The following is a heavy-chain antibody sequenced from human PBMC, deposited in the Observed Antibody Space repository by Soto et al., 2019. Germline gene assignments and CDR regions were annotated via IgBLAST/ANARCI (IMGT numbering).Heavy chain of an antibody. CDR3: ARDLGSGYDPGDY. Sequence: QVQLVQSGAEVKKPGSSVKVSCKTSGDIFSGYSISWVRQAPGHGLEWMGGIIPIFGTTNYAQRFHGRVTITEDKSTSTVYMELYSLKSEDTAVYYFARDLGSGYDPGDYWGQGTLVTVSS. J-gene: IGHJ4*02. V-gene: IGHV1-69*14. CDR1: GDIFSGYS. CDR2: IIPIFGTT. D-gene: IGHD5-12*01.